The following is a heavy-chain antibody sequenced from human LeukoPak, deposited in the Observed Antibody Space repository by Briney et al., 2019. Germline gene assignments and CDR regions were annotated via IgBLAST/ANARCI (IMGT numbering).Heavy chain of an antibody. CDR1: GFTFSSYA. CDR2: ISGSGGST. Sequence: GGSLRLSCAASGFTFSSYATSWVRQAPGKGLEWVSAISGSGGSTYYADSVKGRFTISRDNSKNTLYLQMNSLRAEDTAVYYCAKDLRTYYYDSSVTVGSYYFDYWGQGTLVTVSS. CDR3: AKDLRTYYYDSSVTVGSYYFDY. J-gene: IGHJ4*02. V-gene: IGHV3-23*01. D-gene: IGHD3-22*01.